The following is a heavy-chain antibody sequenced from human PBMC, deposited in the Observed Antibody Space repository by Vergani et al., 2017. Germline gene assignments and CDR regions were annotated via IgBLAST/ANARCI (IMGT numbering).Heavy chain of an antibody. Sequence: QVQLVQSGAEVKKPGSSVKVSCKASGGTFSSYAISWVRQAPGQGLEWMGGIIPIFGTANYAQKFQGRVTITADKSTSTAYMELSSLRSEDTAVYYCARSEIPPYYDILTGYYVYYYGMDVWGQGTTVTVSS. D-gene: IGHD3-9*01. CDR3: ARSEIPPYYDILTGYYVYYYGMDV. V-gene: IGHV1-69*06. J-gene: IGHJ6*02. CDR2: IIPIFGTA. CDR1: GGTFSSYA.